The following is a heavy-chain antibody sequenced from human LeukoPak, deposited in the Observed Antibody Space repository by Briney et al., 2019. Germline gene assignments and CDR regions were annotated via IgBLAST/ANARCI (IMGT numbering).Heavy chain of an antibody. J-gene: IGHJ4*02. CDR3: ARSPSRYNWNFDY. CDR1: GYSLSSGYY. D-gene: IGHD1-20*01. CDR2: IYQSGNR. V-gene: IGHV4-38-2*01. Sequence: SETLSLTCAVSGYSLSSGYYWGWIRQPPGKGLEWIGSIYQSGNRYEKSPLKSRLTLSVDTSKNQFSLKVTSVTAADTAVYYCARSPSRYNWNFDYWGQGILVVVSS.